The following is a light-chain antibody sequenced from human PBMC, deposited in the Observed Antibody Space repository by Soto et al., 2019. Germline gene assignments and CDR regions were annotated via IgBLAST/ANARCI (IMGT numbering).Light chain of an antibody. CDR2: SNN. J-gene: IGLJ3*02. V-gene: IGLV1-44*01. CDR3: SAWDDSLNGPV. CDR1: SSNFAVNT. Sequence: QSVLTQPPSASGTPGLRVTSSCSGSSSNFAVNTVNWYQQVPGTAPKLLIYSNNQRPSGVPDRFSASKSVTSASLAISGLQSEDEADYFCSAWDDSLNGPVFGGGTKLTVL.